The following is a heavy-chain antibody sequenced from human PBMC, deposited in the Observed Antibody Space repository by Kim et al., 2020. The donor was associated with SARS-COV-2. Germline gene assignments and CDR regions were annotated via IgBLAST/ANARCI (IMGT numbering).Heavy chain of an antibody. V-gene: IGHV3-74*01. Sequence: GGSLRLSCAASGFTFSSYWMHWVRQAPGKGLVWVSRINSDGSSTSYADSVKGRFTISRDNAKNTLYLQMNSLRAEDTAVYYCARGYGSMVRGVSYWGQGTLVTVSS. J-gene: IGHJ4*02. CDR1: GFTFSSYW. D-gene: IGHD3-10*01. CDR2: INSDGSST. CDR3: ARGYGSMVRGVSY.